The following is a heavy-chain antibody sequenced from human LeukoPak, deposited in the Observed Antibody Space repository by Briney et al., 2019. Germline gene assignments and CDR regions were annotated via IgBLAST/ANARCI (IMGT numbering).Heavy chain of an antibody. J-gene: IGHJ5*02. V-gene: IGHV4-39*01. D-gene: IGHD3-22*01. CDR1: GGSISSSSYY. Sequence: SETLSLTCTVSGGSISSSSYYWGWIRQPPGKGLEWIGSIYYSGSTYYNPSLKSRVTISVDTSKNQFSLKLSSVIAADTAVYYCARSWQRSGYLNWFDPWGQGTLVTVSS. CDR3: ARSWQRSGYLNWFDP. CDR2: IYYSGST.